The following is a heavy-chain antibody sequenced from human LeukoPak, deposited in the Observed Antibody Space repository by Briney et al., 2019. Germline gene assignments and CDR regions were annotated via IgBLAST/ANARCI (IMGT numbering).Heavy chain of an antibody. CDR1: GFTFSSFE. D-gene: IGHD6-25*01. CDR2: ISSSGNTI. V-gene: IGHV3-48*03. CDR3: ARDGTPIHSDGWVYMDV. J-gene: IGHJ6*03. Sequence: GGSLRLSCAASGFTFSSFEMNWVRQAPGKGLEWVSYISSSGNTIYYADSVKGRFTISRDNAKNSLYLQINSLRVEDTAVYYCARDGTPIHSDGWVYMDVWGKGTTVTVSS.